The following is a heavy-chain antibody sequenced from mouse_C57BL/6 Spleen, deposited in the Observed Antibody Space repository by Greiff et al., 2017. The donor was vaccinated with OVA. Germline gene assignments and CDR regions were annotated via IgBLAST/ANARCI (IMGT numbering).Heavy chain of an antibody. J-gene: IGHJ2*01. CDR2: IDPSDSYT. V-gene: IGHV1-59*01. CDR1: GYTFTSYW. CDR3: ARFQFITAVVALDY. Sequence: VQLQQPGAELVRPGTSVKLSCTASGYTFTSYWMHWVKQRPGQGLEWIGVIDPSDSYTNSNQKFKGKATLTVDTSSSTAYMQLSSLTSEDSAVYYCARFQFITAVVALDYWGQGTTLTVSS. D-gene: IGHD1-1*01.